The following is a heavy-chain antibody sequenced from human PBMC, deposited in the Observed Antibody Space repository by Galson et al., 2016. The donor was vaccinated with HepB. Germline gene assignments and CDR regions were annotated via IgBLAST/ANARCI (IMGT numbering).Heavy chain of an antibody. J-gene: IGHJ4*02. CDR2: IKQDGSEK. D-gene: IGHD5-18*01. Sequence: SLRLSCAASGFTFSSYWMSWVRQAPGKGLEWVANIKQDGSEKYYVDSVKGRFTISRDNAKNSLYLQMNSLRAEDTAVYYCARDLGRSYGRGDYFDYWGQGALVIVSS. CDR3: ARDLGRSYGRGDYFDY. CDR1: GFTFSSYW. V-gene: IGHV3-7*03.